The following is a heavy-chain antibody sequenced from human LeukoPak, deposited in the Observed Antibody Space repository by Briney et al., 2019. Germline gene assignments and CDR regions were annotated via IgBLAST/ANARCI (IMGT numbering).Heavy chain of an antibody. D-gene: IGHD3-22*01. CDR1: GGSISSSSYY. V-gene: IGHV4-39*07. J-gene: IGHJ4*02. CDR3: ARVPYYDQRLNDY. CDR2: IYYSGST. Sequence: PSETLSLTCTVSGGSISSSSYYWGWIRQPPGKGLEWIGSIYYSGSTYYNPSLKSRVTISVDTSKNQFSLKLSSVTAADTAVYYCARVPYYDQRLNDYWGQGTLVTVSS.